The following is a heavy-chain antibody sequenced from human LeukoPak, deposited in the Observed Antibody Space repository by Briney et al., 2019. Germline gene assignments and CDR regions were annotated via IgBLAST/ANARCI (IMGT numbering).Heavy chain of an antibody. J-gene: IGHJ6*02. CDR3: AKDIQGDFWSGYYPRTYYYYGMDV. CDR2: ISWNSGSI. D-gene: IGHD3-3*01. Sequence: PGGSLRLSCAASGFTFDDYAMHWVRQAPGKGLEGVSGISWNSGSIVYADSVKGRFTISRDNAKNSLYLQMNSLRAEDTALYYCAKDIQGDFWSGYYPRTYYYYGMDVWGQGTTVTVSS. V-gene: IGHV3-9*01. CDR1: GFTFDDYA.